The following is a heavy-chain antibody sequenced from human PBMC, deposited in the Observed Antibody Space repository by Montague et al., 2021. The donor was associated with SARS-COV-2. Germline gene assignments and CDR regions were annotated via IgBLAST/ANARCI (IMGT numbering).Heavy chain of an antibody. D-gene: IGHD3-3*01. CDR2: IYYSGST. Sequence: TRSLTCTVSGGSISSGGYYWSWIRPHPGKGLEWIGYIYYSGSTYYNPSLKSRVTISVDTSKNQFSLKLSSVTAADTAVYYCARGGTTFGVVTFPFDYWGQGTLVTVSS. CDR1: GGSISSGGYY. V-gene: IGHV4-31*03. CDR3: ARGGTTFGVVTFPFDY. J-gene: IGHJ4*02.